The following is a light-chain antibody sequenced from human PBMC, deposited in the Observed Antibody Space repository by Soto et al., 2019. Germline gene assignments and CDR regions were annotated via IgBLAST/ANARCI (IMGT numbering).Light chain of an antibody. Sequence: AIQLTQSPSSLSASLGDRVTITCRASQGISSALAWYQQKPGKAPKLLIYDASSLESGVPSSFSGSGSGTDSNLTISTLQPEDFPTYYCQRFNSYPITFSQGTRLEMK. CDR1: QGISSA. J-gene: IGKJ5*01. V-gene: IGKV1-13*02. CDR2: DAS. CDR3: QRFNSYPIT.